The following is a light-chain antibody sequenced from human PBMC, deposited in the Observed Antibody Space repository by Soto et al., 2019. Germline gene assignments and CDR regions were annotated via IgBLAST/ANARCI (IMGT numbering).Light chain of an antibody. Sequence: DIQMTQSPSALSASVGDRVTITCRASHDINTYLNWYRQKPRKAPKLLIYAASSLQSGVPSRFGGSGSGTDFTLTISSLQPEDFATYYCLQSYSTPYTFGQGTKLQIK. CDR2: AAS. V-gene: IGKV1-39*01. CDR1: HDINTY. J-gene: IGKJ2*01. CDR3: LQSYSTPYT.